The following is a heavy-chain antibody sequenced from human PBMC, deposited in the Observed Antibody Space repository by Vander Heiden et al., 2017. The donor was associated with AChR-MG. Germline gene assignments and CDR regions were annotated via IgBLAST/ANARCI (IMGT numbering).Heavy chain of an antibody. D-gene: IGHD4-4*01. CDR3: AKVIYSNYHSYYYYGMDV. CDR1: GFTFSSSG. Sequence: QVQLVESGGGVVQPGRSLRLSCVASGFTFSSSGMHWVRQAPGKGLEWVAVISYDGSNKYYADSVKGRFTISRDNSKNTLYLQMNSLRAEDTAVYYCAKVIYSNYHSYYYYGMDVWGQGTTVTVSS. V-gene: IGHV3-30*18. J-gene: IGHJ6*02. CDR2: ISYDGSNK.